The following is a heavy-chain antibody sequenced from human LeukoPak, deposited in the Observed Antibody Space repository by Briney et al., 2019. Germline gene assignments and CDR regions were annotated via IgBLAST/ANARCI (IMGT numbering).Heavy chain of an antibody. CDR1: GFSVSGNY. Sequence: GSLRLSCAVSGFSVSGNYMTWVRQAPGKGLEWVSFIHITGSTFYADSVKGRFTISRDNAKNPLYLQMNSLRAEDTAVYYCARGGWEFDYWGQGTLVTVSS. CDR2: IHITGST. D-gene: IGHD1-26*01. CDR3: ARGGWEFDY. V-gene: IGHV3-66*01. J-gene: IGHJ4*02.